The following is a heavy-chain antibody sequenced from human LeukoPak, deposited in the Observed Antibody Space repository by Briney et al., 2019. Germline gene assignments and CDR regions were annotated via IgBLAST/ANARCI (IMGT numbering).Heavy chain of an antibody. J-gene: IGHJ4*02. CDR2: IKQDGSEK. CDR3: ASTIDYYDSSYFDY. D-gene: IGHD3-22*01. CDR1: GFTFSSYG. Sequence: GGSLRLSCAASGFTFSSYGMSWVRQAPGKGLEWVANIKQDGSEKYYVDSVKGRFTISRDNAKNSLYLQMNSLRAEDTAVYYCASTIDYYDSSYFDYWGQGTLVTVSS. V-gene: IGHV3-7*01.